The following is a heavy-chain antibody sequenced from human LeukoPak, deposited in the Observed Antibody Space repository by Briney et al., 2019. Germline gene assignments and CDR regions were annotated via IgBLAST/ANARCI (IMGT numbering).Heavy chain of an antibody. CDR3: ARVPKIENVVVVAATSASWFDP. Sequence: GASVKVSCKASGYTFTSYGISWVRQAPGQGLEWMGWISAYNGNTNYAQKLQGRVTMTTDTSTSTAYMELRSLRSDDTAVYYCARVPKIENVVVVAATSASWFDPWGQGTLVTVSS. D-gene: IGHD2-15*01. CDR1: GYTFTSYG. V-gene: IGHV1-18*01. J-gene: IGHJ5*02. CDR2: ISAYNGNT.